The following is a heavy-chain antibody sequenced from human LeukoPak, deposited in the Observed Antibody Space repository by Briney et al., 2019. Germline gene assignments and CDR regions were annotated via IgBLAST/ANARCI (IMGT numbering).Heavy chain of an antibody. CDR3: AKEDEVGATEFDP. D-gene: IGHD1-26*01. CDR1: GFTFDDYT. Sequence: PGGSLRLSCAASGFTFDDYTMHWVRQAPGKGLEWVSLISWDGGSTYYADSVKGRFTISRDNSKNSLYLHMNSLRTEDTALYYCAKEDEVGATEFDPWGQGTLVTVSS. CDR2: ISWDGGST. V-gene: IGHV3-43*01. J-gene: IGHJ5*02.